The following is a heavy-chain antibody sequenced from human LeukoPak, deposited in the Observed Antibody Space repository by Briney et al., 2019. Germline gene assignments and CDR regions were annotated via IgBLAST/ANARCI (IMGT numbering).Heavy chain of an antibody. J-gene: IGHJ3*02. CDR3: ARGGAAATIEDAFDI. D-gene: IGHD5-24*01. Sequence: GGSLRLSCAASGFTFSSYGMHWVRQAPGKGLEWVAVISYDGSNKYYADSVKGRFTISRDNAKNSLYLQMNSLRAEDTAVYYCARGGAAATIEDAFDIWGQGTMVTVSS. V-gene: IGHV3-30*03. CDR2: ISYDGSNK. CDR1: GFTFSSYG.